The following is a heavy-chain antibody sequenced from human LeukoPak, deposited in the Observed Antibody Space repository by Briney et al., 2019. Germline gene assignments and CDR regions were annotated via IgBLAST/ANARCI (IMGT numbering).Heavy chain of an antibody. Sequence: GGSLRLSCAASGFTVSSNYMSWVRQAPGKGLEWVSAISGSGGSTYYADSVKGRFTISRDNSKNTLYLQMNSLRAEDTAVYYCAKDLDVWGSYRPPDDYWGQGTLVTVSS. J-gene: IGHJ4*02. CDR3: AKDLDVWGSYRPPDDY. V-gene: IGHV3-23*01. CDR1: GFTVSSNY. CDR2: ISGSGGST. D-gene: IGHD3-16*02.